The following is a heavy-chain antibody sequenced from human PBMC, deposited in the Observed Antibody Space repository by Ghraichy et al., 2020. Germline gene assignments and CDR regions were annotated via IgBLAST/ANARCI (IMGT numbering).Heavy chain of an antibody. V-gene: IGHV3-9*01. D-gene: IGHD5-18*01. CDR1: GFTFDDYA. J-gene: IGHJ4*02. Sequence: GGSLRLSCAASGFTFDDYAMHWVRQAPGKGLEWVSGISWNSGSIGYADSVKGRFTISRDNAKNSLYLQMNSLRAEDTALYYCAKDIGYSYGLLDYFDYWGQGTLVTVSS. CDR2: ISWNSGSI. CDR3: AKDIGYSYGLLDYFDY.